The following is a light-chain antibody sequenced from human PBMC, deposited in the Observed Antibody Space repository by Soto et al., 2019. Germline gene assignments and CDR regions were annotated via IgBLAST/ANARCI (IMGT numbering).Light chain of an antibody. CDR2: EVS. V-gene: IGLV2-14*01. J-gene: IGLJ1*01. CDR1: SRDLRGYNY. Sequence: QSSLPRPASVSGDPRQSITISCTGTSRDLRGYNYVSWYQQHPGKAPKLLIYEVSNRPSGVSNRFSGSKSGNTASLTISGLQAEDEADYYCSSYTSSGTDVFGTGTKVTVL. CDR3: SSYTSSGTDV.